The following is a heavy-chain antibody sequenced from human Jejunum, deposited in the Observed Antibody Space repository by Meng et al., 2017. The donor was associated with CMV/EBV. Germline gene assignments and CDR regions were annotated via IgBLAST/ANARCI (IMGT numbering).Heavy chain of an antibody. CDR2: INHDGTDT. V-gene: IGHV3-74*01. CDR3: ASGSTIPDY. Sequence: EVGLVESGGALVQPGGSLRLSCAASGFTFTAYWMHWVRQAPGKGLEWVSRINHDGTDTKYADSVKGRFTISRDNARNTLFLQMHSLTVDDTAMYFCASGSTIPDYWGQGALVTVSS. J-gene: IGHJ4*02. D-gene: IGHD1-1*01. CDR1: GFTFTAYW.